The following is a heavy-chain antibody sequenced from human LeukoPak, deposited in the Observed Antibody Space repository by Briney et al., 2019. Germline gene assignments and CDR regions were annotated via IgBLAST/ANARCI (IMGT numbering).Heavy chain of an antibody. D-gene: IGHD2-8*01. Sequence: SETLSLTCTVSGGSISSYYWSWIRQPPGKGLEWIGYIYYSGSTNYNPSLKSRVTISVDTSKNQFSLKLSSVTAADTAVYYCARESCTNGVCHFDYWGQGTLVTVSS. CDR2: IYYSGST. CDR3: ARESCTNGVCHFDY. V-gene: IGHV4-59*01. CDR1: GGSISSYY. J-gene: IGHJ4*02.